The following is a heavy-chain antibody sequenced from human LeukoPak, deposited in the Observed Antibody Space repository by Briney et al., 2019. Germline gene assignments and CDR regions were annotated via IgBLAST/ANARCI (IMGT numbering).Heavy chain of an antibody. D-gene: IGHD3-22*01. CDR1: GYTFTSYA. Sequence: GASVKVSCKASGYTFTSYAMHWVRQAPGQRLEWMGWINAGNGNTKYSQKFQGRATITRDTSASTAYMELSSLRSEDTAVYYCARGPSTYYYDSSGPDYWGQGIPVTVSS. CDR3: ARGPSTYYYDSSGPDY. V-gene: IGHV1-3*01. J-gene: IGHJ4*02. CDR2: INAGNGNT.